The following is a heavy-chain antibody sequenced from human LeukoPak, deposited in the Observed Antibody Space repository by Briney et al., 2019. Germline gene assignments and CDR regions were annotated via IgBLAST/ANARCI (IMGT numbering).Heavy chain of an antibody. CDR2: FGPEHRET. CDR1: GFHLTDLS. J-gene: IGHJ4*02. Sequence: ASVKVSCKVSGFHLTDLSMHWVRQAPGKWLEWIGGFGPEHRETIYAQKFQGRVTMIEDTSTDTAYMELSSLRSDDTAVYYCATDDYGGNSAKAADFDYWGQGTLVTVSS. D-gene: IGHD4-23*01. CDR3: ATDDYGGNSAKAADFDY. V-gene: IGHV1-24*01.